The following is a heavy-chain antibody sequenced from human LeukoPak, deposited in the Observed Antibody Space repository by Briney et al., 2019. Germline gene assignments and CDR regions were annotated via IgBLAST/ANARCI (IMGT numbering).Heavy chain of an antibody. CDR2: ISSSSSTI. D-gene: IGHD3-10*01. V-gene: IGHV3-48*04. J-gene: IGHJ5*02. Sequence: GGSLRLSCAASGFTFSSYSMNWVRQAPGKGLEWVSYISSSSSTIYYADSAKGRFTISRDNAKNSLYLQMNSLRAEDTAVYYCARDGAGNYYGSGSYFDPWGQGTLVTVSS. CDR3: ARDGAGNYYGSGSYFDP. CDR1: GFTFSSYS.